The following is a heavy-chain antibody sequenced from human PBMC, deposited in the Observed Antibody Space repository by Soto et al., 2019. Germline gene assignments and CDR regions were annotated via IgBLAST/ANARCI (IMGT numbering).Heavy chain of an antibody. CDR3: ARDVGRYSSGWYYYYYGMDV. CDR1: GYSISSGYY. J-gene: IGHJ6*02. V-gene: IGHV4-38-2*02. D-gene: IGHD6-19*01. Sequence: KPSETLSLTCAVSGYSISSGYYWGWIRQPPGKGLEWIGSIYHSGSTYYNPSLKSRVTISVDTSKNQFSLKLSSVTAADTAVYYCARDVGRYSSGWYYYYYGMDVWGQGTTVTVSS. CDR2: IYHSGST.